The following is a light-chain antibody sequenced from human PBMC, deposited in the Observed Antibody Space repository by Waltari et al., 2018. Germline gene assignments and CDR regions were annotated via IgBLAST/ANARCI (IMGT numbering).Light chain of an antibody. CDR1: SGHSSYA. J-gene: IGLJ2*01. CDR3: QTWDTGTHVV. Sequence: QVVLTQSPSASASLGASVKLTCTLSSGHSSYAIAWHQQQPEKGPRYLMKVSSAGSHQKGDGIPDRFSGSSSGTERYLTISRVQSEDEADYYCQTWDTGTHVVFGGGTKLTVL. V-gene: IGLV4-69*01. CDR2: VSSAGSH.